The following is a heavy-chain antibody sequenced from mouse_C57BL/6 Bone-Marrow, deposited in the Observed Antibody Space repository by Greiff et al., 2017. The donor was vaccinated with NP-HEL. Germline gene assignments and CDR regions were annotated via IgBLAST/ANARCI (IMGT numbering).Heavy chain of an antibody. J-gene: IGHJ2*01. D-gene: IGHD2-5*01. Sequence: EVKLVESGGGLVQPKGSLKLSCAASGFSFNTYAMNWVRQAPGKGLEWVARIRSKSNNYATYYADSVKDRFTISRDDSESMLYLQMNNLKTEDTAMYYCVRQDSNYLYYFDYWGQGTTLTVSS. CDR2: IRSKSNNYAT. CDR3: VRQDSNYLYYFDY. CDR1: GFSFNTYA. V-gene: IGHV10-1*01.